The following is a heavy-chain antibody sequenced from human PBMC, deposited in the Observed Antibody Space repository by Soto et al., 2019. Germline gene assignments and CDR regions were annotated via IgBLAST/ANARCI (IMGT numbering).Heavy chain of an antibody. Sequence: QVQLQESGPGLVKPSETLSLTCTVSGGSISSYYWSWIRQPPGKGLEWIGYIYYSGSTNYNPSLKSRVTISVDTSKNQFSLKLCSVTAADTAVYYCARGGKKPFDYWGQGTLVTVSS. V-gene: IGHV4-59*01. CDR2: IYYSGST. D-gene: IGHD6-13*01. J-gene: IGHJ4*02. CDR3: ARGGKKPFDY. CDR1: GGSISSYY.